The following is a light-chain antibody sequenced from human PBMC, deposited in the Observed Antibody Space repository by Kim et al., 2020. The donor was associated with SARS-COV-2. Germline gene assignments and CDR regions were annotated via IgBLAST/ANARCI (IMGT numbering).Light chain of an antibody. CDR2: DAS. J-gene: IGKJ1*01. Sequence: DIQMTQSPSTLSASVGDRVTITCRASQSISAWLAWYQQKPGKAPKLLIYDASNLESGVPSRFSGSGSGTEFTLTISSLQPEDFASYYCQQYKSFSRTFGLGTKVDIK. CDR3: QQYKSFSRT. CDR1: QSISAW. V-gene: IGKV1-5*01.